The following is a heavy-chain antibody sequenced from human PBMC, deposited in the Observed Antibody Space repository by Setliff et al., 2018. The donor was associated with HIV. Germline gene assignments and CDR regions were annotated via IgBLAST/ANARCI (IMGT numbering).Heavy chain of an antibody. CDR1: GYTFTTYA. CDR2: INTNTGNP. Sequence: ASVKVSCKASGYTFTTYAMNWVRQAPGQGLEWMGWINTNTGNPTSAQGFTGRFVFSVDTSVSTAYRQISSLKAEDTAVYYCARGLRGGYFGGGADVWGKGTTVTAPQ. V-gene: IGHV7-4-1*02. CDR3: ARGLRGGYFGGGADV. D-gene: IGHD1-26*01. J-gene: IGHJ6*04.